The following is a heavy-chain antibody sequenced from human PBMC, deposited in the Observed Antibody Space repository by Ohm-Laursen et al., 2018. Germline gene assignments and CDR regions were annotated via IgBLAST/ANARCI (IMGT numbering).Heavy chain of an antibody. V-gene: IGHV1-8*02. CDR3: ARMGPQQPHWYFDL. D-gene: IGHD1/OR15-1a*01. J-gene: IGHJ2*01. CDR2: MNPNSGNT. Sequence: GASVKVSCKASGYSFSAHYMHWMRQAPGQGLEWMGWMNPNSGNTGYAQKFQGRVTMTRNTSINTAYMELSSLRSEDTAVYYCARMGPQQPHWYFDLWGRGTLVTVSS. CDR1: GYSFSAHY.